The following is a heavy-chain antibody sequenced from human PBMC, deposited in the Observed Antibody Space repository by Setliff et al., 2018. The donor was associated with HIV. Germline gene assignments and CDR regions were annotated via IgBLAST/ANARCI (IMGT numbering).Heavy chain of an antibody. CDR1: GYTFTSYG. CDR2: ISAYNGNT. D-gene: IGHD6-19*01. J-gene: IGHJ1*01. Sequence: ASVKVSCKASGYTFTSYGISWVRQAPGQGLEWMGWISAYNGNTNYAQKFQGRVTMTTDTSTSTAYMELRSLRSDDTAVYYCARDIGGWSETETEYFQYWGQGTLVTVSS. CDR3: ARDIGGWSETETEYFQY. V-gene: IGHV1-18*01.